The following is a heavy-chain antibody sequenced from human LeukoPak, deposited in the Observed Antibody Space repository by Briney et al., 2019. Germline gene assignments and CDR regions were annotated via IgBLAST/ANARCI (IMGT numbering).Heavy chain of an antibody. CDR3: ARGGYDILTGSPGGYYYYGMDV. CDR1: GFTFSSYW. CDR2: INSDGSST. D-gene: IGHD3-9*01. V-gene: IGHV3-74*01. J-gene: IGHJ6*02. Sequence: PGGSLRLSCAASGFTFSSYWMHWVRQAPGKGLVWVSRINSDGSSTSYADSVKGRFTIPRNNAKNTLYLQMNSLRAEDTAVYYCARGGYDILTGSPGGYYYYGMDVWGQGTTVTVSS.